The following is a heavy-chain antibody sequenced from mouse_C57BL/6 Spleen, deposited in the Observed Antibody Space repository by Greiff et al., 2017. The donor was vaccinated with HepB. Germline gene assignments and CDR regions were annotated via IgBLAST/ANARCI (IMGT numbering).Heavy chain of an antibody. J-gene: IGHJ1*03. Sequence: VQLHQPGAELVKPGASVKMSCKASGYTFTSYWITWVKQRPGQGLEWIGDIYPGSGSTNYNEKFKSKATLTVDTSSSTAYMQLSSLTSEDSAVYYWARDYYGSSYDWYFDVWGTGTTVTVSS. CDR2: IYPGSGST. CDR1: GYTFTSYW. V-gene: IGHV1-55*01. CDR3: ARDYYGSSYDWYFDV. D-gene: IGHD1-1*01.